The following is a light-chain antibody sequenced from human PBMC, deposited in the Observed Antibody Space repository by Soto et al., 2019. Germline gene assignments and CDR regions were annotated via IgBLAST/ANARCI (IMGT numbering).Light chain of an antibody. CDR2: LNSDGSH. CDR3: QTWGSGIVV. CDR1: SGQSNYA. Sequence: QPVLTQSPSASASVGASVKLTCTLSSGQSNYAIAWHQQQSEKGPRYLMKLNSDGSHSKGDGIPDRFSGSSSGAERYLTISSLQSEDEADYYCQTWGSGIVVFGGGTKLTVL. V-gene: IGLV4-69*01. J-gene: IGLJ2*01.